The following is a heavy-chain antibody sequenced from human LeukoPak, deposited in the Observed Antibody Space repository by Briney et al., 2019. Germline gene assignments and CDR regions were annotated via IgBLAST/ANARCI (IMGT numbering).Heavy chain of an antibody. CDR3: ARVISGWTISGYYYGMDV. CDR2: IYTSGST. D-gene: IGHD6-19*01. J-gene: IGHJ6*02. CDR1: SGSISSYY. Sequence: PSETLSLTCIVSSGSISSYYWSWIRQPAGKGLDWIGRIYTSGSTNYNPSLKSRVTMSVDTSKNQFSLKLSSVTAADTAVYYCARVISGWTISGYYYGMDVWGQGTTVTVSS. V-gene: IGHV4-4*07.